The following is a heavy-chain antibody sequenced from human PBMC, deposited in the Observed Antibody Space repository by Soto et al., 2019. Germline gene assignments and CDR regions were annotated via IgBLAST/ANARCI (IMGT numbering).Heavy chain of an antibody. CDR2: ISAYNGNT. Sequence: QVQLVQSGAEVKKPGASVKVSCKASGYTFTSYGISWVRQAPGQGLEWMGWISAYNGNTNYAQKLQGRVTMTTDTPTSTAYMELRSLRSDDTAVYYCATRIAVAGGRVNYYYYGMDVWGQGTTVTVSS. CDR3: ATRIAVAGGRVNYYYYGMDV. V-gene: IGHV1-18*04. J-gene: IGHJ6*02. CDR1: GYTFTSYG. D-gene: IGHD6-19*01.